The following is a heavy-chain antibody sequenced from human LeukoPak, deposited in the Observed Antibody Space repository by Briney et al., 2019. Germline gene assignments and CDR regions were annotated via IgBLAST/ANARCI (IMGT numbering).Heavy chain of an antibody. Sequence: ETLSLTCAVSGGSVSINNWWSWVRQAPGKGLVWVATLNSPGSITPYADSVKGRFTISRDNAKSTLYLQMNSLRAEDTAVYYCARGGTYSWDGLDIWGQGTMVTVSS. V-gene: IGHV3-74*01. CDR2: LNSPGSIT. D-gene: IGHD1-26*01. J-gene: IGHJ3*02. CDR3: ARGGTYSWDGLDI. CDR1: GGSVSINNW.